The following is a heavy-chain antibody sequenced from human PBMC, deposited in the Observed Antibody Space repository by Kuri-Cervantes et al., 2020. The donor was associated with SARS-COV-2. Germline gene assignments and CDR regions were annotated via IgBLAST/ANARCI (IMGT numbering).Heavy chain of an antibody. V-gene: IGHV3-23*01. Sequence: GESLKISCAASGFTFSSYAMSWVRQAPGKGLEWVSAISGSGGSTYYADSVKGRFTISRDNAKNSLYLQMNSLRAEDTAVYYCARWGLRSLDYWGQGTLVTVSS. CDR2: ISGSGGST. D-gene: IGHD3-16*01. CDR1: GFTFSSYA. CDR3: ARWGLRSLDY. J-gene: IGHJ4*02.